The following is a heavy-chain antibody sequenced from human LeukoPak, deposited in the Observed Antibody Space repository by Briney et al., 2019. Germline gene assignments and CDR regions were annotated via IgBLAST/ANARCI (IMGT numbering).Heavy chain of an antibody. CDR1: GFTFSIHA. D-gene: IGHD2-2*01. J-gene: IGHJ4*02. V-gene: IGHV3-7*01. CDR2: IKQDGSEK. Sequence: GGSLRLSCAASGFTFSIHAMSWVRQAPGKGLEWVANIKQDGSEKYYVDSVKGRFTISRDNAKNSLYLQMNSLRAEDTAVYYCARDSPSSTSWGYWGQGTLVTVSS. CDR3: ARDSPSSTSWGY.